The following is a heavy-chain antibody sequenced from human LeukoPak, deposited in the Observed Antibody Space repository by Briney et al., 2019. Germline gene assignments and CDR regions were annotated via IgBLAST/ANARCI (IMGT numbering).Heavy chain of an antibody. D-gene: IGHD3-22*01. CDR2: IYYSGST. V-gene: IGHV4-59*08. CDR1: GGSISSYY. CDR3: ARLKYYYDSSGYPLDY. Sequence: SETLSLTCTVSGGSISSYYWSWIRQPPGKGLEWIGYIYYSGSTNYNLSLKSRVTISVDTSKNQFSLKLSSVTAADTAVYYCARLKYYYDSSGYPLDYWGQGTLVTVSS. J-gene: IGHJ4*02.